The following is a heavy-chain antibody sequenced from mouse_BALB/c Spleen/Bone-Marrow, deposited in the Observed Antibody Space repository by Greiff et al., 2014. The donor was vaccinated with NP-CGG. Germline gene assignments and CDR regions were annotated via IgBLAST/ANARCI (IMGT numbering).Heavy chain of an antibody. V-gene: IGHV1-80*01. J-gene: IGHJ2*01. CDR1: GYAFSSYW. CDR2: IYPGDGDT. D-gene: IGHD4-1*01. CDR3: ARGGRLTGYYFDY. Sequence: VMLVESGAELVRPGSSVKISCKASGYAFSSYWMNWVKQRPGQGLEWIGQIYPGDGDTNYNGNFKDKATLTTDKSSTTAYMQLSSLTSEDSAVYFCARGGRLTGYYFDYWGQGTTLTVSS.